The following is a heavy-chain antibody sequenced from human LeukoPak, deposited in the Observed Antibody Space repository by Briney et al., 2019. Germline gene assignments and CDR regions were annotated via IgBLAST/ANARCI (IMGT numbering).Heavy chain of an antibody. CDR3: ARDWDQGRYFDWLNGPDAFDI. D-gene: IGHD3-9*01. CDR2: IYYSGST. J-gene: IGHJ3*02. CDR1: GGSFSGYY. Sequence: SETLSLTCAVYGGSFSGYYWSWIRQSPVKGLEWIGFIYYSGSTNYNPSLKSRVTISVDTSKSQFSLKLSSVTAADTAVYYCARDWDQGRYFDWLNGPDAFDIWGQGTMVTVSS. V-gene: IGHV4-59*12.